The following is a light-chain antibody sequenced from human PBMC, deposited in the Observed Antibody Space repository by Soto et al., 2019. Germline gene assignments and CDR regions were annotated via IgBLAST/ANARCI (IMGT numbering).Light chain of an antibody. CDR3: QQYGSSPPAT. V-gene: IGKV3-20*01. CDR2: DAS. J-gene: IGKJ1*01. Sequence: EIVMTQSPATLSVSPGERATLSCRASQSVSSYLAWYQQKPGQAPRLLIYDASNRATGIPDRFSGSGSGTDFTLTISRLEPEDFAVYYCQQYGSSPPATFGQGTKVDIK. CDR1: QSVSSY.